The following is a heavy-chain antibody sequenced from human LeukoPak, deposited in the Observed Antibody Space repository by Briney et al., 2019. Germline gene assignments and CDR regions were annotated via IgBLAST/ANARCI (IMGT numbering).Heavy chain of an antibody. CDR1: GFTFSGYY. V-gene: IGHV3-11*01. J-gene: IGHJ3*02. CDR3: ARTAYYYDSSGYDDAFDI. CDR2: ISRSGSTR. D-gene: IGHD3-22*01. Sequence: PGGSLRLSCAASGFTFSGYYMSWIRQAPGKGLEWVSHISRSGSTRHYADSLKGRFTISRDNAKNSLYLQMNSLRAEDTAVYYCARTAYYYDSSGYDDAFDIWGQGTMVTVSS.